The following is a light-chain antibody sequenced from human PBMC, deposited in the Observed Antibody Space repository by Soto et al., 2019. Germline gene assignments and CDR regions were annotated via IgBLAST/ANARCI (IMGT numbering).Light chain of an antibody. CDR2: EVS. CDR3: GSYTGTDTPFV. V-gene: IGLV2-14*01. Sequence: QSALAQPSSVSGSPGQSITISCTGTSTDVGGYNYVSWYQHHPGKGPKLIIYEVSNRPSGVSDRFSGSKSGNKASLIISNLEAEDESDYYCGSYTGTDTPFVFGTGTKVTVL. J-gene: IGLJ1*01. CDR1: STDVGGYNY.